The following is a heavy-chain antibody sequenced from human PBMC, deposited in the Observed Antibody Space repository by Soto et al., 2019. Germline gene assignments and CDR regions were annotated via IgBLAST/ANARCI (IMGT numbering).Heavy chain of an antibody. CDR1: GFRFDEYN. CDR2: ITWNGANT. J-gene: IGHJ6*02. D-gene: IGHD3-16*01. Sequence: PRGSLRLACAASGFRFDEYNIRLFRHSPGKCLEWVSLITWNGANTYYADSVKGRFTISRDGTTKSVSLQMTSLKREDTGLYYCARETLSYGSALDVWGQGTTVTVSS. V-gene: IGHV3-43*01. CDR3: ARETLSYGSALDV.